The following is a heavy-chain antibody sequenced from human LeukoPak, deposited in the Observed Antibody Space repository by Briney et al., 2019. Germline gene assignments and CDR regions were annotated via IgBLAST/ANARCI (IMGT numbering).Heavy chain of an antibody. J-gene: IGHJ6*03. CDR2: IYSGGST. D-gene: IGHD3-3*01. Sequence: GGSLRLSCAASGFTVSSNYMSWVRQAPGKGLEWVSVIYSGGSTYYADSVKGRFTISRDNSKNTLYLQMNSLRAEDTALYYCAKDWTIFGVIIISSYMDVWGKGTTVTVSS. V-gene: IGHV3-53*05. CDR3: AKDWTIFGVIIISSYMDV. CDR1: GFTVSSNY.